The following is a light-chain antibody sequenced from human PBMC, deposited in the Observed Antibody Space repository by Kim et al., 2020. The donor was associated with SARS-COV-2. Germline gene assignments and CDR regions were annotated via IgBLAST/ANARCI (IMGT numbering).Light chain of an antibody. V-gene: IGLV3-21*04. CDR3: QVWDSSGDHQAV. CDR1: KIGSKS. J-gene: IGLJ1*01. Sequence: PGETAWITCGVSKIGSKSVHWYQQKPGQAPLLVMYYNRDRPSGIPERFSGSNSGNTATLSISRVEAGDEADYYCQVWDSSGDHQAVFGTGTKVTVL. CDR2: YNR.